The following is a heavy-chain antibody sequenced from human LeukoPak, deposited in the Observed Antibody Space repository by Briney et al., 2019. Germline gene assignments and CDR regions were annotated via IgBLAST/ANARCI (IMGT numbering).Heavy chain of an antibody. Sequence: ASVKVSCKASGGTFSSYAISWVRQAPGQGLEWMEGIIPIFGTANYAQKFQGRVTITADESTSTAYMELSSLRSEDTAVYYCARDGIPPSYYFDYWGQGTLVTVSS. V-gene: IGHV1-69*13. D-gene: IGHD1-26*01. CDR1: GGTFSSYA. CDR3: ARDGIPPSYYFDY. J-gene: IGHJ4*02. CDR2: IIPIFGTA.